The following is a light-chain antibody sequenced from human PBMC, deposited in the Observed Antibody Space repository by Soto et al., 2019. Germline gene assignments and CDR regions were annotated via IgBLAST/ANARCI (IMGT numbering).Light chain of an antibody. CDR3: VAWDDSLRGRV. J-gene: IGLJ3*02. Sequence: QSVLTQPPSVSGTPGQRVSISCSGSNSNIGSNVVAWYRHLPGTAPECLIYFNDQRLSGVPDRISGSKSGTSASLAISGLQSEDEAEYYCVAWDDSLRGRVFGGGTKLTVL. CDR1: NSNIGSNV. CDR2: FND. V-gene: IGLV1-44*01.